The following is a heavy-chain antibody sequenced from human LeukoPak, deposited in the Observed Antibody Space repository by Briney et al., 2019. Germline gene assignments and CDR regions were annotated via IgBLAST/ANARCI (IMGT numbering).Heavy chain of an antibody. CDR3: ARDSGAGALDY. CDR1: GYTFTSFY. J-gene: IGHJ4*02. CDR2: INPSGGST. V-gene: IGHV1-46*01. Sequence: GASVKVSCKASGYTFTSFYMHWVRQAPGQGLEWMGIINPSGGSTSYAQKFQGRATMTRDTSTSTVYMELSSLRSEDTAVCYCARDSGAGALDYWGQGTLVTASS. D-gene: IGHD3-10*01.